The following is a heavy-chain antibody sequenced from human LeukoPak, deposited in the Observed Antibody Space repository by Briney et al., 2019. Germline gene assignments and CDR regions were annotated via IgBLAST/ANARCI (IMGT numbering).Heavy chain of an antibody. D-gene: IGHD2-15*01. CDR2: VIPIFVTA. CDR1: GGTFSSYA. CDR3: AIPSYCSGGSCYPPDWFDP. V-gene: IGHV1-69*01. Sequence: ASVKVSCKASGGTFSSYAISWVRQAPGQGLEWMGGVIPIFVTANYAQKFQGRVTITADESTSTAYMELSSLRSEDTAVYYCAIPSYCSGGSCYPPDWFDPWGQGTLVTVSS. J-gene: IGHJ5*02.